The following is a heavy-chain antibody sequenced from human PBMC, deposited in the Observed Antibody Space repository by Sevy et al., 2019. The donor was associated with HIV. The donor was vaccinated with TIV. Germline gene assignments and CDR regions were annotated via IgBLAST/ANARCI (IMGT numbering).Heavy chain of an antibody. CDR1: GYTFTSYG. Sequence: ASVKVSCKASGYTFTSYGISWVRQAPGQGLEWMGLISAYNGNTNYAQKLQGRVTMTTDTSTSTAYMELRSLRSDDTAVYYCARLNYGDPYYYYYYMDVWGKGTTVTVSS. CDR2: ISAYNGNT. D-gene: IGHD4-17*01. V-gene: IGHV1-18*04. CDR3: ARLNYGDPYYYYYYMDV. J-gene: IGHJ6*03.